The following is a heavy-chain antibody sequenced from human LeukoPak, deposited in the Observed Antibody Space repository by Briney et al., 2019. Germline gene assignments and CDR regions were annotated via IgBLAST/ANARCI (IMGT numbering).Heavy chain of an antibody. CDR1: GGSFSGYY. Sequence: SETLSLTCAVYGGSFSGYYWSWIRQPPGKGLEWIGEINHSGSTNYNPSLKSRVTISVDTSKNQFPLKLSSVTAADTAVYYCARGPGGYDILTGYYYTKYYFDYWGQGTLVTVSS. V-gene: IGHV4-34*01. CDR2: INHSGST. CDR3: ARGPGGYDILTGYYYTKYYFDY. D-gene: IGHD3-9*01. J-gene: IGHJ4*02.